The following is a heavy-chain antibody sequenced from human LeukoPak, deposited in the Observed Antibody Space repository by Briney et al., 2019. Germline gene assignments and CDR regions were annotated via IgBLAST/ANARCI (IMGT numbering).Heavy chain of an antibody. CDR2: TYYRSDWYS. CDR1: GXRVSSNSSA. CDR3: ARDSHHKYYYDSSGYYPTNYYYYYGMDV. V-gene: IGHV6-1*01. J-gene: IGHJ6*02. Sequence: SQTLSLTCAISGXRVSSNSSAWNWIRQSPSTGLEWLGRTYYRSDWYSDYAVSVKSRITITPDTSKNQFSLQLNSVTPEDTAVYYSARDSHHKYYYDSSGYYPTNYYYYYGMDVWGQGTTVTVSS. D-gene: IGHD3-22*01.